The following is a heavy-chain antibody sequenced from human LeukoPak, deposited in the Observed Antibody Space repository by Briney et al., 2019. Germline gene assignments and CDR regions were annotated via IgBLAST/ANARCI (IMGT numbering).Heavy chain of an antibody. Sequence: PSETLSLTCTVSSGSISSYYWSWIRQPAGKGLEWIGRIYTSGSTDYNPSLKSRVTMSVDTSKNQFSLKLSSVTAADTAVYYCARVGYALHFDYWGQGTLVTVSS. D-gene: IGHD5-18*01. V-gene: IGHV4-4*07. CDR3: ARVGYALHFDY. CDR2: IYTSGST. CDR1: SGSISSYY. J-gene: IGHJ4*02.